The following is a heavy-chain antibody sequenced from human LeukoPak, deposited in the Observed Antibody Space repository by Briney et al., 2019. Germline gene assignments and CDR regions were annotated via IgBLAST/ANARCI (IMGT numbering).Heavy chain of an antibody. CDR2: IYPGDSDT. V-gene: IGHV5-51*01. CDR3: ARPERAYYDSSPYAFDI. J-gene: IGHJ3*02. D-gene: IGHD3-22*01. CDR1: GYSFTSYW. Sequence: RGESLKISCKGSGYSFTSYWIGWVRQMPGKGLEWMGIIYPGDSDTRYSPSFQGQVTISADKSISTAYLQSSSLKASDTAMYYCARPERAYYDSSPYAFDIWGQGTMVTVSS.